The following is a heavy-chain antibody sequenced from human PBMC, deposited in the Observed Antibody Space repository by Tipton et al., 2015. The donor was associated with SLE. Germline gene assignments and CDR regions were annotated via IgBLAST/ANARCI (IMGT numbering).Heavy chain of an antibody. CDR1: GGSISSYY. CDR2: IYYSGST. J-gene: IGHJ4*02. D-gene: IGHD3-3*01. V-gene: IGHV4-59*01. CDR3: ASQQRFLEWLFY. Sequence: TLSLTCTVSGGSISSYYWSWIRQPPGKGLEWIGYIYYSGSTNYNPSLKSRVTISVDTSKNQFSLKLSSVTAADTAVYYCASQQRFLEWLFYWGQGTLVTVSS.